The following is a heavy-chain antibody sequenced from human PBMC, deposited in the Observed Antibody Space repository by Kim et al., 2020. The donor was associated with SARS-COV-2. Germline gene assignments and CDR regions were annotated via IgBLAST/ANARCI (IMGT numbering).Heavy chain of an antibody. CDR1: GLTFSRDW. D-gene: IGHD3-10*01. J-gene: IGHJ6*01. CDR3: ARVFLGFFGELFNSYYF. Sequence: GGSLRLSCAASGLTFSRDWMSWVRQAPGKGLEWVGNINRDGSEKYSADSVKGRYTISRDNAKNSLFLQLNSLRAEDTAVYFCARVFLGFFGELFNSYYF. V-gene: IGHV3-7*01. CDR2: INRDGSEK.